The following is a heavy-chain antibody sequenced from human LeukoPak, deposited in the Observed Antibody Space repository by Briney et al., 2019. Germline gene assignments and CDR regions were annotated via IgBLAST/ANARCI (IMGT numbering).Heavy chain of an antibody. J-gene: IGHJ4*02. Sequence: ASVKVSCKASGYTFTGYYMHWVRQAPGQGLEWMGWINPNSGGTNYAQKFQGRVTMTRDTSISTAYMELSRLRSDDTAVYYCARGGSSAWPGKGPDYWGQGTLVTVSS. V-gene: IGHV1-2*02. CDR3: ARGGSSAWPGKGPDY. D-gene: IGHD2-2*01. CDR1: GYTFTGYY. CDR2: INPNSGGT.